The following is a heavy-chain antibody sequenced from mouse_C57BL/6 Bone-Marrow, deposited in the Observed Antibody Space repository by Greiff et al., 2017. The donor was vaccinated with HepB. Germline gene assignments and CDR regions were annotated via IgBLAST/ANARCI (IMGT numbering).Heavy chain of an antibody. J-gene: IGHJ2*01. D-gene: IGHD2-3*01. CDR2: ISNGGGST. CDR1: GFTFSDYY. Sequence: EVQLVESGGGLVQPGGSLKLSCAASGFTFSDYYMYWVRQTPEKRLEWVAYISNGGGSTYYPDTVKGRCTISRDNAKNTLYLQMSRLKSEDTAMYYCARQRWSYFDYWGQGTTLTVSS. CDR3: ARQRWSYFDY. V-gene: IGHV5-12*01.